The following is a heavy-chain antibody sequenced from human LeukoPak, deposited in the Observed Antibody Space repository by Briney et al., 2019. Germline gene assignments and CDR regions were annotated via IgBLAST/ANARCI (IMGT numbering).Heavy chain of an antibody. J-gene: IGHJ5*02. D-gene: IGHD3-10*01. CDR3: ARVYYAWWFDP. CDR1: GGSISSGSYY. CDR2: IYTSGST. V-gene: IGHV4-61*02. Sequence: KPSETLSRTCTVSGGSISSGSYYWSWIRQPAGKGLEWIGRIYTSGSTNYNPTLKSRVTMSVDTSKNQFSLKLSSVTAADTAVYYCARVYYAWWFDPWGQGTLVTVSS.